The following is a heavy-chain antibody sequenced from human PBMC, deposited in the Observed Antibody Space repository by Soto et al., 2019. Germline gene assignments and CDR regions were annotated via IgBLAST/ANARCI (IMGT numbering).Heavy chain of an antibody. Sequence: PGGSLRLSCAASGFTFSSYGMHWVRQAPGKGLEWVAVISYDGSNKYYADSVKGRFTISRDNSKNTLYLQMNSLRAEDTAVYYCANSDSGSRSHGMDVWGQGTTVTVSS. CDR2: ISYDGSNK. D-gene: IGHD1-26*01. CDR1: GFTFSSYG. J-gene: IGHJ6*02. CDR3: ANSDSGSRSHGMDV. V-gene: IGHV3-30*18.